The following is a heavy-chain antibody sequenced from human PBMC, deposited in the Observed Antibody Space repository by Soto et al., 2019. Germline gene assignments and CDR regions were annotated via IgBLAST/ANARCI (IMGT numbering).Heavy chain of an antibody. CDR1: GYTFTSYD. J-gene: IGHJ4*02. CDR3: ARERTGPNYFDY. V-gene: IGHV1-8*01. D-gene: IGHD1-7*01. CDR2: MNPNSGNT. Sequence: QVQLVQSGAEVKKPGASVKVSCKASGYTFTSYDINWVRQATGQGLEWRGWMNPNSGNTAYAQKFQGRVTMTRNTSISTAYMELSSLRSEDTAVYYCARERTGPNYFDYWGQGTLVTVSS.